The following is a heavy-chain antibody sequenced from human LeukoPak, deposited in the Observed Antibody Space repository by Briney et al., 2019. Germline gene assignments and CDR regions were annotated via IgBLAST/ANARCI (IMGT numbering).Heavy chain of an antibody. CDR1: GFTFSSYS. Sequence: GGSLRLSCAASGFTFSSYSMNWVRQAPGKGLEWVAVIWYDGSNKYYPDSVKGRFTISRDNSKNTLYLQMHSLRAEDTAVYYCAKSYNDFWSGYYFYYGMDVWGQGTTVTVSS. V-gene: IGHV3-33*06. CDR3: AKSYNDFWSGYYFYYGMDV. J-gene: IGHJ6*02. CDR2: IWYDGSNK. D-gene: IGHD3-3*01.